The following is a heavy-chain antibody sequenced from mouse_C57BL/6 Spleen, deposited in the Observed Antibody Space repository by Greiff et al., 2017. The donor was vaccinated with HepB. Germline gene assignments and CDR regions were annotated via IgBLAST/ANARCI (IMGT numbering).Heavy chain of an antibody. Sequence: QVQLQQPGAELVKPGASVKLSCKASGYTFTSYWMHWVKQRPGQGLEWIGMIHPISGSTNYNEKFKSKATLTVDKSSSTAYMQLSSLPSEDSAVYYCARGGFTTVVATPLDYWGQGTTLTVSS. V-gene: IGHV1-64*01. CDR1: GYTFTSYW. CDR2: IHPISGST. D-gene: IGHD1-1*01. CDR3: ARGGFTTVVATPLDY. J-gene: IGHJ2*01.